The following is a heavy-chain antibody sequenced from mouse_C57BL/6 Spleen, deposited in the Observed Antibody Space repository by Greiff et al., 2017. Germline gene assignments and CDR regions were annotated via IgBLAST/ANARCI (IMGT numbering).Heavy chain of an antibody. Sequence: EVKVEESGGGLVKPGGSLKLSCAASGFTFSSYAMSWVRQTPEKRLEWVATISDGGSYTYYPDNVKGRFTISSDNAKNHLYLQLCHLKADDSAMCYCAIEGFAYWGQGTLVTVSA. CDR1: GFTFSSYA. J-gene: IGHJ3*01. CDR3: AIEGFAY. V-gene: IGHV5-4*01. CDR2: ISDGGSYT.